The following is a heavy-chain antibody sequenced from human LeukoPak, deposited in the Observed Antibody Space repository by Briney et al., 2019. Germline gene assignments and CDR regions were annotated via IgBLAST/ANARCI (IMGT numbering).Heavy chain of an antibody. V-gene: IGHV1-18*01. CDR1: GYIFTSYG. Sequence: ASVKVSCKASGYIFTSYGISWVRQAPGQGLEWMGWISGYNGNTNYAQKVQGGVTMTTDTSTSTAYMELRSLRSDDTAVYYCAREHYDSSGYYPDYWGQGTLVTVSS. CDR2: ISGYNGNT. J-gene: IGHJ4*02. D-gene: IGHD3-22*01. CDR3: AREHYDSSGYYPDY.